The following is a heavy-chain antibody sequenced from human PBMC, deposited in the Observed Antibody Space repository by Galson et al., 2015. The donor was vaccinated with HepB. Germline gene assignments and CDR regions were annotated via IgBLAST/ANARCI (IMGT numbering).Heavy chain of an antibody. J-gene: IGHJ4*02. CDR2: IWYDGSIK. V-gene: IGHV3-33*01. CDR1: RFTFSSYG. D-gene: IGHD5-12*01. Sequence: SLRLSCAVSRFTFSSYGMHWVRQAPGKGLEWVAVIWYDGSIKYYADSVKGRFTISRDNSKNTVYLQMNSLRGEDTAVYYCARDNSGGYDPPLGYWGQGTLVTVSS. CDR3: ARDNSGGYDPPLGY.